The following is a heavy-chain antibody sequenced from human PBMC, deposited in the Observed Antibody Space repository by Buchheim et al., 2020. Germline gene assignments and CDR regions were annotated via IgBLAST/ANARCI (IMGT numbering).Heavy chain of an antibody. V-gene: IGHV3-33*01. Sequence: QVQLVESGGGVVQPGRSLRLSCAASGFTFSSYGMHWVRQAPGKGLEWVAVIWYDGSNKYYADSVKGRFTISRDNYKNTLYLQMNSLRAEDTAVYYCARDPRGSSHLDYWGQGTL. CDR3: ARDPRGSSHLDY. J-gene: IGHJ4*02. D-gene: IGHD1-26*01. CDR1: GFTFSSYG. CDR2: IWYDGSNK.